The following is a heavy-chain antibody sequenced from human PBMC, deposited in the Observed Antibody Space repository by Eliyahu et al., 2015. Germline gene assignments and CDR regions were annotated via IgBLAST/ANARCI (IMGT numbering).Heavy chain of an antibody. Sequence: QVHLVESGGGVVQPGRSLXLSCAASGFXFSTYGLPWVRQAPGKGLGWVAVISYDGSNKYYADSVKGRFTISRDNSENTLYLQINSLRVEDTAMYYCARDPELGYCSGGSCYSFDYWGQGTLVTVSS. CDR2: ISYDGSNK. CDR3: ARDPELGYCSGGSCYSFDY. D-gene: IGHD2-15*01. J-gene: IGHJ4*02. CDR1: GFXFSTYG. V-gene: IGHV3-30*03.